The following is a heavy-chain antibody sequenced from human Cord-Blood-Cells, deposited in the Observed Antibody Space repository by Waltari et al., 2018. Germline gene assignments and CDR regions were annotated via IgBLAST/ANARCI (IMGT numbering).Heavy chain of an antibody. CDR3: ARAVTGTTTGAFDI. Sequence: EVQRVESGGGPVKPGGAVRLSCAFSGFTVSSYSTNWVRQAPGKGLEWVSSISSSSSYIYYADSVKGRFTISRDNAKNSLYLQMNSLRAEDTAVYYCARAVTGTTTGAFDIWGQGTMVTVSS. V-gene: IGHV3-21*01. CDR2: ISSSSSYI. CDR1: GFTVSSYS. D-gene: IGHD1-7*01. J-gene: IGHJ3*02.